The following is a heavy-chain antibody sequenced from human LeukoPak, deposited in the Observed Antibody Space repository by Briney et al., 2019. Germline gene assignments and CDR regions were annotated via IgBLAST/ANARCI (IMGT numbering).Heavy chain of an antibody. V-gene: IGHV3-21*01. D-gene: IGHD5-12*01. Sequence: PGGSLRLSCAASGFTFSNYNMNWVRQAPGKGLEWVSSISSSSTYMYYADSVKGRFTISRDNAKNSLYLQMTSLRAEDTAVYYCAEVARSGYWGQGTLVTVSS. CDR3: AEVARSGY. CDR2: ISSSSTYM. CDR1: GFTFSNYN. J-gene: IGHJ4*02.